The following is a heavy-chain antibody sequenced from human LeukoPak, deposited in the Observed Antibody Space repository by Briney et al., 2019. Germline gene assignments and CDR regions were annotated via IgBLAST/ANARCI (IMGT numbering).Heavy chain of an antibody. CDR2: TYYRSAWYT. D-gene: IGHD6-19*01. Sequence: SQTLSLTCDISGDSVSIDSATWNWIRQSPSRGLEWLGRTYYRSAWYTDFAVSAQSRITIKPDTSTNQFSLQLYSLTPEGAAVYYCARGIPVAGFDYWGQGTLVTVYS. CDR1: GDSVSIDSAT. V-gene: IGHV6-1*01. CDR3: ARGIPVAGFDY. J-gene: IGHJ4*02.